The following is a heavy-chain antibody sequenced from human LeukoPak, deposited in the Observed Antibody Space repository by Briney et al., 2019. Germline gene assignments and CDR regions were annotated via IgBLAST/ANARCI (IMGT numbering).Heavy chain of an antibody. CDR2: IYYSGST. J-gene: IGHJ3*02. D-gene: IGHD3-22*01. CDR3: AREIVVDYDAFDI. Sequence: SETLSLTCTVSGYSISSADYWGWIRQPPGKGLEWIGYIYYSGSTNYNPSLKSRVTISVDTSKNQYSLKLSSVTAADTAVYYCAREIVVDYDAFDIWGQGTMVTVSS. V-gene: IGHV4-61*08. CDR1: GYSISSADY.